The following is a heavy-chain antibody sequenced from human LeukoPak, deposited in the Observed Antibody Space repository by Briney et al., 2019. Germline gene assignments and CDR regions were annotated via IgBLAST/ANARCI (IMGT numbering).Heavy chain of an antibody. V-gene: IGHV3-30*03. CDR1: GFTFSSYG. J-gene: IGHJ4*02. D-gene: IGHD3-10*01. Sequence: GGSLRLSCAASGFTFSSYGMHWVRQAPGKGLEWVAVISYDGSNKYYADSVKGRFTISRDNSKNTLYLQMNSLRAEDTAVYYCARPQVLLWFGDQEGFDYWGQGTLVTVSS. CDR2: ISYDGSNK. CDR3: ARPQVLLWFGDQEGFDY.